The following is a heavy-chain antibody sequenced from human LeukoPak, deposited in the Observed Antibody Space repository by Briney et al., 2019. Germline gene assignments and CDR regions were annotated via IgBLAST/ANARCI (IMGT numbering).Heavy chain of an antibody. J-gene: IGHJ4*02. Sequence: ASVRVSCKTSGYTFTGYYMHWVRQAPGQGLEWMGRINPSSGDTNYAQKFQGRVTMTGDTSITTAYMELNSLRSDDTAVYYCAKAKPQGSDRDFDYWGQGALVTVSS. CDR3: AKAKPQGSDRDFDY. CDR2: INPSSGDT. D-gene: IGHD1-14*01. V-gene: IGHV1-2*06. CDR1: GYTFTGYY.